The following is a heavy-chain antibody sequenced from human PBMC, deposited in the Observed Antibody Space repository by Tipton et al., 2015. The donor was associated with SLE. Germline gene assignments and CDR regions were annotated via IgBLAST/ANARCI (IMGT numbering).Heavy chain of an antibody. CDR3: ARVESSSSSWYFNY. Sequence: SLRLSCAASGFTFSSYSMNWVRQAPGKGLEWVSSISSSSSYIYYADSVKGRFTISRDNAKNSLYLQMNSLRAEDTAVYYCARVESSSSSWYFNYWGQGTLVTVSS. J-gene: IGHJ4*02. CDR1: GFTFSSYS. V-gene: IGHV3-21*01. D-gene: IGHD6-13*01. CDR2: ISSSSSYI.